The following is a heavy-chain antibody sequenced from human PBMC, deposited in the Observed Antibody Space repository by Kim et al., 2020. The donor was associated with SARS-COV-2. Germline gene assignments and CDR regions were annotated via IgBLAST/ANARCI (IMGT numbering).Heavy chain of an antibody. V-gene: IGHV3-23*01. J-gene: IGHJ6*02. CDR1: GFTFSSYA. Sequence: GGSLRLSCAASGFTFSSYAMSWVRQAPGKGLEWVSEISGSGGSTYYADSVKGRFTISRDNSKNTLYLHMNSLTAEDTALYYCANHYGGYYYYGMDVWGQGTTVTVSS. D-gene: IGHD4-17*01. CDR3: ANHYGGYYYYGMDV. CDR2: ISGSGGST.